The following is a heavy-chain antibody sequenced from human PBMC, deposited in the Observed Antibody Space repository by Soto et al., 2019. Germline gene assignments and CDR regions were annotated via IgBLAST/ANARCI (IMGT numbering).Heavy chain of an antibody. Sequence: QVQLVQSGAEVKKPGASVKISCKASGYTFTSFYMNWVRQAPGQGLEWMGMINPSGGSTSYTQKFQGRATMTRETSENTIDLELSSLSSDDAAVYYCARSRYYGSGAYTPDDNWGHGTLVIVSS. CDR3: ARSRYYGSGAYTPDDN. CDR1: GYTFTSFY. J-gene: IGHJ4*01. D-gene: IGHD3-10*01. V-gene: IGHV1-46*03. CDR2: INPSGGST.